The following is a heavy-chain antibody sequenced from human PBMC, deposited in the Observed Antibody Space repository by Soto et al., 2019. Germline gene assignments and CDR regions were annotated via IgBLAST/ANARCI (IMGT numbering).Heavy chain of an antibody. CDR2: IYNSGST. V-gene: IGHV4-30-2*01. Sequence: PSETLSLTCAVSGGSISSGGYSWSWIRQPPGKGLEWIGYIYNSGSTYYNPSLKSRVTISVDRSKNQFSLKLSSVTAADTAVYYCARGDHYYDSSGYSLWFDPWGQGTLVTVSS. J-gene: IGHJ5*02. CDR1: GGSISSGGYS. CDR3: ARGDHYYDSSGYSLWFDP. D-gene: IGHD3-22*01.